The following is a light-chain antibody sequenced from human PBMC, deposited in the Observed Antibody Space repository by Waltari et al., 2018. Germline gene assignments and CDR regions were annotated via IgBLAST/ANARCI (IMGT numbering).Light chain of an antibody. CDR2: WAS. V-gene: IGKV4-1*01. J-gene: IGKJ2*01. Sequence: DIVLTQSPDSLAVSLGERATIKCKSSESILYYSNNNKYLPWKQPRPGQPPKLPIHWASTPGSGGPGRFSDIKSCTDFTLTINSLHAEGEELYFCQQYYTTPYTFGQGTKVEI. CDR3: QQYYTTPYT. CDR1: ESILYYSNNNKY.